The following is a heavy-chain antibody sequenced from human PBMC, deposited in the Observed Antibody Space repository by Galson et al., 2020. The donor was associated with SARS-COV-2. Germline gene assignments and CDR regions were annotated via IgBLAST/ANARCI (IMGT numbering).Heavy chain of an antibody. D-gene: IGHD1-26*01. CDR1: GFTFSDYY. CDR3: ARDLKDYYTNYYYYYMDV. CDR2: ISRSGGTI. V-gene: IGHV3-11*01. Sequence: GESLKISCAASGFTFSDYYMSWIRQAPGKGLEWVAYISRSGGTILHADSVKGRFTISRDNAKNSLYLQMNSLRAEDTAVYYCARDLKDYYTNYYYYYMDVWGKGTTVTVSS. J-gene: IGHJ6*03.